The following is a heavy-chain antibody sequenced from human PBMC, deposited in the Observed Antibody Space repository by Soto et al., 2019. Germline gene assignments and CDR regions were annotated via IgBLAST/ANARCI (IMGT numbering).Heavy chain of an antibody. CDR1: GFTFSSYA. CDR2: ISANGRNT. CDR3: AKDLSSLVFLALGAPFDS. Sequence: EVHLLESGGNVVQPGGSLRLSCAASGFTFSSYAMNWVRQAPGKGLEWVSSISANGRNTYYADSVKGRFTISRDRSKNTLYLQLDSLRVEDTAIYYCAKDLSSLVFLALGAPFDSWCQGNLVSVSS. D-gene: IGHD3-3*02. J-gene: IGHJ4*02. V-gene: IGHV3-23*01.